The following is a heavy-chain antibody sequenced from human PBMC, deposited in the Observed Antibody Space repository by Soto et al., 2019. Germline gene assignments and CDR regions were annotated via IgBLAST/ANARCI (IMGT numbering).Heavy chain of an antibody. D-gene: IGHD6-13*01. CDR2: IYWNDDK. J-gene: IGHJ5*02. CDR1: GFSLSTSGVG. V-gene: IGHV2-5*01. CDR3: ARNPRQPIDSSSWYDWFDP. Sequence: SGPTLVNPTQTLTLTCTFSGFSLSTSGVGVGWIRQPPGKALEWLALIYWNDDKRYSPSLKSRLTITKDTSKNQVVLTMTNMDPVDTATYYCARNPRQPIDSSSWYDWFDPWGQGTLVTVSS.